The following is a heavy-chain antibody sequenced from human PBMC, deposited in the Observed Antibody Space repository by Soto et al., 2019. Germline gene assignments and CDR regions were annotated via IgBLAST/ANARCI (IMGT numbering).Heavy chain of an antibody. D-gene: IGHD3-3*01. CDR2: ISGSGGST. CDR1: GFTFSSYA. V-gene: IGHV3-23*01. J-gene: IGHJ4*02. Sequence: GGSLRLSCAASGFTFSSYAMSWVRQAPGKGLEWVSAISGSGGSTYYADSVKGRFTISRDNSKNTLYLQMNSLRAEDTAVYYCAKGRYDFWSGYGPMFFDYWGQGTLVTVS. CDR3: AKGRYDFWSGYGPMFFDY.